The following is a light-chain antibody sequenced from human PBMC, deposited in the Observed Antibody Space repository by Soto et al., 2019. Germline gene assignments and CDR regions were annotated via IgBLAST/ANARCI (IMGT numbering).Light chain of an antibody. J-gene: IGKJ1*01. CDR2: GAS. CDR3: QQCHDWPRT. Sequence: IVLTQSAGTLSLSPGETATLSCRASQTVNSDYLAWFQQRPGQAPRLLIFGASTRATGIPARFSCSGSGTEFTLTISSLHSEDFTVYYCQQCHDWPRTFGQGTKVDI. V-gene: IGKV3-15*01. CDR1: QTVNSD.